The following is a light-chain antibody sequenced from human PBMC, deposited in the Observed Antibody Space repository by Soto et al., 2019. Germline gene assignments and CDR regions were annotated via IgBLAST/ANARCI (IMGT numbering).Light chain of an antibody. V-gene: IGKV1-5*01. CDR1: QSISRW. J-gene: IGKJ1*01. CDR3: QQYDSYPWT. Sequence: DIQMTQSPSTLSASVGDRVTITCRASQSISRWLAWYHQKPGKAPNLLIYDASSLQSGVPSRFSGSGSATQFTLTISSLQPDDFATYYCQQYDSYPWTFGQGTRVEIK. CDR2: DAS.